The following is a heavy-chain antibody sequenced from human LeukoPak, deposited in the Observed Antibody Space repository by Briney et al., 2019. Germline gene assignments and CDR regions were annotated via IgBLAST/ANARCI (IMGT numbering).Heavy chain of an antibody. V-gene: IGHV4-4*02. D-gene: IGHD3-10*01. CDR3: ARLVRWSYYYGSGSYYPNWFDP. Sequence: SETLSLTCVVSGGSISSSNWWSWVRQPPGKGLEWIGEIYHSGSTNYNPSLKSRVTISVDKSKNQFSLKLSSVTAADTAVYYCARLVRWSYYYGSGSYYPNWFDPWGQGTLVTVSS. J-gene: IGHJ5*02. CDR1: GGSISSSNW. CDR2: IYHSGST.